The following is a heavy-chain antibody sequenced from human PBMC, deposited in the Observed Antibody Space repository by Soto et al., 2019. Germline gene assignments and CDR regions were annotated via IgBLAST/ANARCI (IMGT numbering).Heavy chain of an antibody. D-gene: IGHD2-15*01. CDR3: ARGVVVVAAIRPYYFDY. V-gene: IGHV3-21*01. CDR1: GFTFSSYS. J-gene: IGHJ4*02. Sequence: EVQLVESGGGLVKPGGSLRLSCAASGFTFSSYSMNWVRQAPGKGLEWVSSISSSSSYIYYADSVKGRFTISRDNAKNSLYLQMNSLRSEDTAVYYWARGVVVVAAIRPYYFDYWGQGTLVTVSS. CDR2: ISSSSSYI.